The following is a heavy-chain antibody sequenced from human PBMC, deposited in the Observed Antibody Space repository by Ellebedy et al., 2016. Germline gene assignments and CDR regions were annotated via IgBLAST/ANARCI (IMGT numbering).Heavy chain of an antibody. V-gene: IGHV1-46*01. J-gene: IGHJ6*02. CDR3: ARVVGSSSGGRALPLSYYYYGMDV. D-gene: IGHD6-6*01. CDR2: INPSGGST. CDR1: GYTFTSYY. Sequence: ASVKVSCKASGYTFTSYYMHWVRQAPGQGLEWMGIINPSGGSTSYAQKFQGRVTMTRDTSTSTVYMELSSLRSEDTAVYYCARVVGSSSGGRALPLSYYYYGMDVWGQGTTVTVSS.